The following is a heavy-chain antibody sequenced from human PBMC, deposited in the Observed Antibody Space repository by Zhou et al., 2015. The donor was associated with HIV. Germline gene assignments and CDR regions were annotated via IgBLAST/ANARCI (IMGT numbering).Heavy chain of an antibody. Sequence: EVQLVESGGDLVQPGGSLRLSCVASGFTFKTYAMAWVRQTPGKGLQWVSGISNSGAPAYYAASVKGRFAISRDNSNNTLYLQMNNLRVDDTAVYWCVTGDPFCSGTSCYTGGFGFWGQGTLVTVSS. D-gene: IGHD2-2*01. CDR1: GFTFKTYA. CDR2: ISNSGAPA. CDR3: VTGDPFCSGTSCYTGGFGF. J-gene: IGHJ4*02. V-gene: IGHV3-23*04.